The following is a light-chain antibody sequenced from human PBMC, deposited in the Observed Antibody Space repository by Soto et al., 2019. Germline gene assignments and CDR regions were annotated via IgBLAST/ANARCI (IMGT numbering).Light chain of an antibody. CDR2: GAS. J-gene: IGKJ1*01. Sequence: EIVLTQSPGTLSLSPGERATLSCSASQSVSSNYLAWYQQKPGQAPRLLIYGASSRATGIPARFSGSGSGTDFTLTISSLEPEDFAEYHCQQYNNWPQTFGQGTKVDIK. V-gene: IGKV3-20*01. CDR3: QQYNNWPQT. CDR1: QSVSSNY.